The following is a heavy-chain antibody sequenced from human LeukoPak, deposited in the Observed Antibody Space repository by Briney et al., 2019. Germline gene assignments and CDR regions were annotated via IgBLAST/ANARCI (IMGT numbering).Heavy chain of an antibody. CDR2: ISYDGSNK. J-gene: IGHJ4*02. V-gene: IGHV3-30*04. Sequence: GGSLRLSCAASGFTFSSYAMHWVRQAPGKGLEWVAVISYDGSNKYYADSVKGRFTISRDNSKNTLYLQMNSLRAEDTAVYYCARSEAPYDILTGYRFDYWGQGTLVTVSS. D-gene: IGHD3-9*01. CDR1: GFTFSSYA. CDR3: ARSEAPYDILTGYRFDY.